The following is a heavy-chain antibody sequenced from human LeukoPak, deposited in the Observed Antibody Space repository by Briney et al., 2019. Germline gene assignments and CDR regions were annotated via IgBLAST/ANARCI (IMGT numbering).Heavy chain of an antibody. D-gene: IGHD5-18*01. CDR1: GFTFSSYG. Sequence: GGSLRLSCAASGFTFSSYGMSWVRQAPGKGLEWVSAISGSGGSTYYADSVKGRFTISRDNSKNTLYLQMNSLRAEDTAVYYCAKLGQLWLLSYFDYWGQGTLVTVSS. V-gene: IGHV3-23*01. J-gene: IGHJ4*02. CDR2: ISGSGGST. CDR3: AKLGQLWLLSYFDY.